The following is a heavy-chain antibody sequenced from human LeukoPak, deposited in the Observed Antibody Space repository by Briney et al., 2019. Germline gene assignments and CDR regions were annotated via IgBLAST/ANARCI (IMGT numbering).Heavy chain of an antibody. CDR3: ARVRMSGYDSSWFDP. J-gene: IGHJ5*02. CDR1: GVSISSGGYY. D-gene: IGHD5-12*01. CDR2: IYYSGST. Sequence: SETLSLTCTVSGVSISSGGYYWSWIRQHPGKGLEWIGYIYYSGSTYYNPSLKSRVTISVDTSKNQFSLKLSSVTAADTAVYYCARVRMSGYDSSWFDPWGQGTLVTVSS. V-gene: IGHV4-31*03.